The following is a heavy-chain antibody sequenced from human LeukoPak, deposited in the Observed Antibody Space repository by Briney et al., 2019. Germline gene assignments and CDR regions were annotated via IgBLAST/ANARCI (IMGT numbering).Heavy chain of an antibody. V-gene: IGHV3-33*06. CDR1: GFTFSSYG. Sequence: PGGSLRLSCAASGFTFSSYGMNWVRQAPGKGQEWVAVIWYDGSNKYYADSVKGRFTISRDNSKNTLYLQMNSLRAEDTAVYYCAKEAGYCSGGSCPYYFDYWGQGTLVTVSS. D-gene: IGHD2-15*01. CDR2: IWYDGSNK. J-gene: IGHJ4*02. CDR3: AKEAGYCSGGSCPYYFDY.